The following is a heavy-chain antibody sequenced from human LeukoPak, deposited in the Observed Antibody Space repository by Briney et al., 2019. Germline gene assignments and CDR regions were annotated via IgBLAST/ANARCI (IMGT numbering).Heavy chain of an antibody. D-gene: IGHD2-15*01. Sequence: GGSLRLSCAVSGFTFSNYAMSWVRQAPGKGLEWVSGVSTSGVDTYYADSVKGRFTISGDNSKNTLYLQMNSLRAEDTAVYYCAKDQRYWAVWGQGTTVTVSS. CDR3: AKDQRYWAV. CDR1: GFTFSNYA. V-gene: IGHV3-23*01. CDR2: VSTSGVDT. J-gene: IGHJ6*01.